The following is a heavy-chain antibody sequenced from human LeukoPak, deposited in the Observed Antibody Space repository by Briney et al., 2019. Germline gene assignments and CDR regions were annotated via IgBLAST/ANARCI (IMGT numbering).Heavy chain of an antibody. CDR1: GFTFSSYG. J-gene: IGHJ4*02. CDR3: AKDDAGATYLDY. Sequence: GGSLRLSCAASGFTFSSYGMHWVRQAPGKGLEWVAVIWYDGSNKYYADSVKGRFTISRDNSKNTLYLQMNSLRAEDTAVYYCAKDDAGATYLDYWGQGTLVTVSS. V-gene: IGHV3-33*06. CDR2: IWYDGSNK. D-gene: IGHD1-26*01.